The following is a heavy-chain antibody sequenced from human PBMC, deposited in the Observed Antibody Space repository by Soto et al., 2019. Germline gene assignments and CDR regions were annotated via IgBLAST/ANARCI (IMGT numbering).Heavy chain of an antibody. D-gene: IGHD6-19*01. J-gene: IGHJ4*02. CDR1: GFTFSNAW. Sequence: GGSLRLSCAASGFTFSNAWMSWVRQAPGKGLEWVGRIKSKTDGGTTDYAAPVKGRFTISRDDSKNTLYLKMNSLKTEVTAVYYCTTDSSGWYYFDYWGQGTLVTVSS. CDR3: TTDSSGWYYFDY. CDR2: IKSKTDGGTT. V-gene: IGHV3-15*01.